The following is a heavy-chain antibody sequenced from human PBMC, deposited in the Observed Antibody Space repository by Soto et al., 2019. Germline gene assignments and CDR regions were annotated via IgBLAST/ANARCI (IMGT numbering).Heavy chain of an antibody. Sequence: GGSLRLSCAASGFTFSSYALSWVRQAPGKGLQWVSVITGTGDSTYYADSVKGRFTISRDNSENTVYLQMNSLRADDTAVYYCARTLIYTSGWYDYWAQGTLVTVSS. V-gene: IGHV3-23*01. CDR1: GFTFSSYA. CDR2: ITGTGDST. CDR3: ARTLIYTSGWYDY. D-gene: IGHD6-19*01. J-gene: IGHJ4*02.